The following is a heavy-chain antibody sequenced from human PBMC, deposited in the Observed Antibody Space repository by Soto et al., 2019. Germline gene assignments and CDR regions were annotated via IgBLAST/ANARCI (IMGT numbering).Heavy chain of an antibody. D-gene: IGHD3-22*01. V-gene: IGHV1-58*02. CDR1: GLTITCSA. CDR3: AAAAYDSSGYYDVRYAFDI. J-gene: IGHJ3*02. CDR2: IVVGSGNT. Sequence: GAAVEMCCKDSGLTITCSAMRSVRHATGQSLERIGWIVVGSGNTNYAQKFQERVTITRDMSTSTAYMELSSLRSEDTAVYYCAAAAYDSSGYYDVRYAFDIWGQGTMVTVPS.